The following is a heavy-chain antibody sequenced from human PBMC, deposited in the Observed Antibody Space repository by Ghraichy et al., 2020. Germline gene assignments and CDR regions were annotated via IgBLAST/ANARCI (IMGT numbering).Heavy chain of an antibody. CDR3: GRDTVAAARNYGMDV. V-gene: IGHV3-66*01. CDR2: IYSGGST. D-gene: IGHD6-19*01. CDR1: GFTVSSNY. J-gene: IGHJ6*02. Sequence: GGSLRLSCAASGFTVSSNYMSWVRQAPGKGLEWVSVIYSGGSTYYADSVKGRFTISRDNSKNTLYLQMNSLRAEDTAVYYCGRDTVAAARNYGMDVWGQGTTVTVSS.